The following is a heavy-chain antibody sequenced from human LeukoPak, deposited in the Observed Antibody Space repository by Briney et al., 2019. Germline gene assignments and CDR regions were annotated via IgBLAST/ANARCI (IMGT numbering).Heavy chain of an antibody. J-gene: IGHJ4*02. V-gene: IGHV3-23*01. CDR2: ISGSGGST. Sequence: SGGSLRFSCAASGFTFSSYAMSWVRQAPGQGLKWVSAISGSGGSTYYADSVKGRFTISRDNSKNTLYLQMNSLRAEDTAVYYCAKDGAYSYGRRAYYFDYWGQGTLVTVSS. CDR3: AKDGAYSYGRRAYYFDY. D-gene: IGHD5-18*01. CDR1: GFTFSSYA.